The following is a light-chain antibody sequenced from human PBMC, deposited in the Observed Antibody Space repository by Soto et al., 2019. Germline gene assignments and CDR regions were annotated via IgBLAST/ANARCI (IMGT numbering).Light chain of an antibody. CDR3: QQYYSYPWT. CDR1: QSISSY. V-gene: IGKV1-39*01. J-gene: IGKJ1*01. CDR2: AAS. Sequence: DVQMTQSPSSLSASVGDRVTITCRASQSISSYLNWYQQKPGKAPKLLIYAASSLQSGVPSRFSGSGSGTDFTLTISCLQSEDFATYYCQQYYSYPWTFGQATKV.